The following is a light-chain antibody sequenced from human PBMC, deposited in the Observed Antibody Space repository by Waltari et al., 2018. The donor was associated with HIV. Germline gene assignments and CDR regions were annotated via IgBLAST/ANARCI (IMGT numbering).Light chain of an antibody. V-gene: IGLV2-8*01. Sequence: QSALTQPPSASGSPGQSVTISCTGTSSDVGGYNYVSWYQQHPGKAPKLMIYEVSKRPSWVPDRFFGSKSGNTASLTVSGLQAEDEADYYCSSYAGSNNLVVFGGGTKLTVL. CDR3: SSYAGSNNLVV. J-gene: IGLJ2*01. CDR2: EVS. CDR1: SSDVGGYNY.